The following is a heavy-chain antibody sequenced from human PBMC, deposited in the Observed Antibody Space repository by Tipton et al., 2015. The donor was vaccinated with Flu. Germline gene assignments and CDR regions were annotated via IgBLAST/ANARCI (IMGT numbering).Heavy chain of an antibody. Sequence: TLSLTCTVSGGSISSGSYYWSWIRRPAGKGLEWIGRIYTSGSTNYNPSLKSRVTISVDTSKNQFSLKLSSVTAADTAVYYCAREGDSSGHDAFDIWGQGTMVTVSS. V-gene: IGHV4-61*02. CDR1: GGSISSGSYY. D-gene: IGHD3-22*01. CDR2: IYTSGST. CDR3: AREGDSSGHDAFDI. J-gene: IGHJ3*02.